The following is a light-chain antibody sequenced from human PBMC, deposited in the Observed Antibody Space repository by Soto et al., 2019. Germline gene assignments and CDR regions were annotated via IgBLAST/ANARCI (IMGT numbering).Light chain of an antibody. CDR3: QQYGSSPAVT. V-gene: IGKV3-20*01. CDR2: GAS. CDR1: QSVSSSY. J-gene: IGKJ1*01. Sequence: EIVLTQSPGTLSLSPGERATLSCRASQSVSSSYLAWYQQKPGQAPRLLIYGASSRATGIPDRFSGSGSGTDFTLTISRREPEDFAVYYCQQYGSSPAVTFGQGTKVEIK.